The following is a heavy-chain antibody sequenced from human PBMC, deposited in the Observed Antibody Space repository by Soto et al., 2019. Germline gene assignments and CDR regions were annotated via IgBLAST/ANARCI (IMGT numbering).Heavy chain of an antibody. CDR3: ARGGNYYGSVPYNWFDP. J-gene: IGHJ5*02. V-gene: IGHV4-59*08. D-gene: IGHD3-10*01. Sequence: SETLSLTCTVSGGSINSYFWSWIRQPPGKGLEWIAYIFYSGNANYNPSLKSRVTISVDTSKNQFSLKLSSVTAADTAVYYCARGGNYYGSVPYNWFDPWGQGTLVTVSS. CDR1: GGSINSYF. CDR2: IFYSGNA.